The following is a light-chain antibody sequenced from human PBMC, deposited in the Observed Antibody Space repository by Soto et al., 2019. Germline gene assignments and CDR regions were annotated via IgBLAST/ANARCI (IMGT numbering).Light chain of an antibody. CDR1: DAVSYQL. J-gene: IGLJ1*01. V-gene: IGLV2-23*02. Sequence: QSVLTQPASVSGCPGQSITICCRGDAVSYQLVSWYQQQPGKAPKLILYDLTTRPSGVSNRFSGFESGTTASLAISGLQAEDEGYYYCCSYVGTSNDVFGTGTKVTVL. CDR3: CSYVGTSNDV. CDR2: DLT.